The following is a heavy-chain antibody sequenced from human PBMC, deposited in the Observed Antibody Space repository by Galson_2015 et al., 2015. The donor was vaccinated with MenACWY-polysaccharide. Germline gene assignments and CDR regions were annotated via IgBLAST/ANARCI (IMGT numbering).Heavy chain of an antibody. CDR2: IRSSGTNK. J-gene: IGHJ5*02. V-gene: IGHV3-23*01. CDR1: GFTFNSYA. Sequence: SLRLSCAASGFTFNSYAMSWVRQAPAKGLEWVSAIRSSGTNKYYADSVKGRFTISRDNSKNTMYLQMNSLRAEDTAVYYCAKDSTDFWSVAGRFDHWGQGTLVTVSS. CDR3: AKDSTDFWSVAGRFDH. D-gene: IGHD3-3*01.